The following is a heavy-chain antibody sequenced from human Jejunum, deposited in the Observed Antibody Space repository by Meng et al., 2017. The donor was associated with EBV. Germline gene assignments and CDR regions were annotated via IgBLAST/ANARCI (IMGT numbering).Heavy chain of an antibody. J-gene: IGHJ4*01. CDR3: ARDSSGYNANDKVSDY. D-gene: IGHD5-12*01. CDR1: GYTFTRYG. V-gene: IGHV1-18*01. Sequence: QVLLVQYGVVVKKPGAAWKVSCKTSGYTFTRYGISWVRQAPGHGPEWMGWITVYNGNTHYAPRLQGRVTMTTDLSTSTAYMELRSLRSDDTAVYYCARDSSGYNANDKVSDYWGQGTLVTVSS. CDR2: ITVYNGNT.